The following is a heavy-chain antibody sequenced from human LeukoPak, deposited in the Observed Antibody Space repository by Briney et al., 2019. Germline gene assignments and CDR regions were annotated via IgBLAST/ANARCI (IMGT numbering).Heavy chain of an antibody. V-gene: IGHV3-53*01. J-gene: IGHJ4*02. CDR2: IYNDGRA. CDR1: GFTVSTNY. CDR3: NFRQDY. Sequence: PGGSLRLSCATSGFTVSTNYVSRVRQAPGKRLEWVSLIYNDGRADYADSVKGRFAISRDSSKDTVYLQMNSLRADDTAVYYCNFRQDYWGQGILVTVSS.